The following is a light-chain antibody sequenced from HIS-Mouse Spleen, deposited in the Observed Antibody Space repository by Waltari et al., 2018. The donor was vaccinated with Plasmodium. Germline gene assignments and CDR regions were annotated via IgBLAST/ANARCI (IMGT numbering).Light chain of an antibody. J-gene: IGKJ1*01. CDR1: QSISSY. Sequence: DIQMTPSPSSLSASVGDRVTITCRASQSISSYLNWYQQKPGKAHKLLIYAASSLQSGVPSRFSGSGSGTDFTLSISSLQPEDFATYYCQQSYSTWTFGQGTKVEIK. CDR2: AAS. V-gene: IGKV1-39*01. CDR3: QQSYSTWT.